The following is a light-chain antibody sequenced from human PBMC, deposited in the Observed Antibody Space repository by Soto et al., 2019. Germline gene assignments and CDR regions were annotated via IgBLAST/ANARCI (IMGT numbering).Light chain of an antibody. CDR2: GAS. J-gene: IGKJ3*01. Sequence: EIVMTQSPATLSVSPGERVTLSCRASQSVSSNLAWYQQKPGQAPGLLIYGASTRATGIPARFSGSGSGTEFTLTISSLQSEDFAVYYCQQYNNWPRVTFGPGTKVDIK. CDR1: QSVSSN. V-gene: IGKV3-15*01. CDR3: QQYNNWPRVT.